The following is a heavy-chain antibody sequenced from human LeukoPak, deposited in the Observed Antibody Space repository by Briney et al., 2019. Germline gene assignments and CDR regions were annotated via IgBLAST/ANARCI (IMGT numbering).Heavy chain of an antibody. J-gene: IGHJ4*02. Sequence: GGSLRLSCAASGFTFSRYNMVWVRQAPGKGLEWVSSISSSSSYIYYADSVKGRFTISRDNAKNSLYLQMNSLRAEDTAVYYCARNYGDYSFDYWGQGTLVTVSS. CDR2: ISSSSSYI. CDR1: GFTFSRYN. V-gene: IGHV3-21*01. CDR3: ARNYGDYSFDY. D-gene: IGHD4-17*01.